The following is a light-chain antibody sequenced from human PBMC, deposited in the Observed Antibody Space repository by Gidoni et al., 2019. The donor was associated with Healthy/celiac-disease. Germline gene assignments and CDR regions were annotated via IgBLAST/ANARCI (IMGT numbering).Light chain of an antibody. CDR1: SSDVGGYNY. V-gene: IGLV2-14*01. Sequence: QSALTQPASVSGSPGQSITISCTGPSSDVGGYNYVSWYQQHPGKAPKLMIYDVSNRPPGVSNRFSGSKSGNTASLTISGLQAEDEADYYCSSYTSSSTWVFGGGTKLTVL. CDR2: DVS. CDR3: SSYTSSSTWV. J-gene: IGLJ3*02.